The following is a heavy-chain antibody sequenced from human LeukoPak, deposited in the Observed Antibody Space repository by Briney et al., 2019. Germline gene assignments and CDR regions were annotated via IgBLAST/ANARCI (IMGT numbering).Heavy chain of an antibody. V-gene: IGHV1-8*01. Sequence: GASVKVSCKASGYTFTSYDINWVRQATGQGLEWMGWMNPNSGNTGYAQKFQGRVTMTRNTSISTAYMELSSLRSDDTAVYYCARDFVERSGYAPNWFDPWGQGTLVTVSS. D-gene: IGHD5-12*01. CDR1: GYTFTSYD. CDR3: ARDFVERSGYAPNWFDP. J-gene: IGHJ5*02. CDR2: MNPNSGNT.